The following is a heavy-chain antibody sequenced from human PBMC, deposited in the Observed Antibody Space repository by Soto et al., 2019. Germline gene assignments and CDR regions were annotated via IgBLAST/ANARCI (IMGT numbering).Heavy chain of an antibody. J-gene: IGHJ3*02. D-gene: IGHD3-22*01. CDR3: ARGGAVTMIVVAQGAFDI. V-gene: IGHV1-8*01. CDR1: GYTFTSYD. CDR2: MNPNSGNT. Sequence: ASVKVSCKASGYTFTSYDINWVRQATGQGLEWMGWMNPNSGNTGYAQKFQGRVTMTRNTSISTAYMELSSLRSEDTAVYYCARGGAVTMIVVAQGAFDIWGQGTMVT.